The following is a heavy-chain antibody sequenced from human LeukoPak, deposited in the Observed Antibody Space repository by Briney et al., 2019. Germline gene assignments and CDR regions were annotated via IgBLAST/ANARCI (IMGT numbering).Heavy chain of an antibody. Sequence: SETLSLTCALYGGSFDGYSRSWVRQSPGEGLEWMGEINLGGSKNYNPSLRSGGTITIETSKKEGSWRLTSVTAADTSIYFCATSTKTVRPDSWDSWGQGTLVSVSS. CDR3: ATSTKTVRPDSWDS. D-gene: IGHD6-6*01. CDR1: GGSFDGYS. CDR2: INLGGSK. V-gene: IGHV4-34*01. J-gene: IGHJ4*02.